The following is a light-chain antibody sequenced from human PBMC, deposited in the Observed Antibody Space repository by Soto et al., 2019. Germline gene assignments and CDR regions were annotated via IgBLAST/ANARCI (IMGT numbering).Light chain of an antibody. CDR1: QSVSSN. Sequence: EIVMTQSPATLSVSPGERATLSCRASQSVSSNLAWYQQKPGQAPRLLIYGASSRATGIPARFSGSRSGTEFTLTISSLQSEDFALYYCQQHNNWPFTFGPGTKVDI. J-gene: IGKJ3*01. CDR2: GAS. CDR3: QQHNNWPFT. V-gene: IGKV3-15*01.